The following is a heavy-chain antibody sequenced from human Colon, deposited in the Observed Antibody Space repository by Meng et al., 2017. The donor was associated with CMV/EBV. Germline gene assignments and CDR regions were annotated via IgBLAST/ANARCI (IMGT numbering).Heavy chain of an antibody. CDR3: ASYVFDTSSYDH. Sequence: GESLTISCTASGFTFRSYWMHWVRQVPGKGLVSVSRVGRDGGSITYADFVVGRFTISRDNAKNTLYLQMNSLRVEDTAVYYCASYVFDTSSYDHWGQGTLVTVSS. CDR2: VGRDGGSI. CDR1: GFTFRSYW. V-gene: IGHV3-74*01. D-gene: IGHD2-2*01. J-gene: IGHJ1*01.